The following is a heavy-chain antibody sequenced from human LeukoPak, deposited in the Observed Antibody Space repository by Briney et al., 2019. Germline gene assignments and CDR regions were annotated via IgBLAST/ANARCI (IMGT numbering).Heavy chain of an antibody. CDR3: ARDGTGVYNLVQY. D-gene: IGHD5-24*01. Sequence: GASVKVSCKASGYTFTGYYMHWVRQAPGQGLEWMGWINPNSGGTNHAQKFQGRVTMTRDTSISAVYMELSRLRSDDTAVYHCARDGTGVYNLVQYWGQGTLVTVSS. V-gene: IGHV1-2*02. CDR2: INPNSGGT. J-gene: IGHJ4*02. CDR1: GYTFTGYY.